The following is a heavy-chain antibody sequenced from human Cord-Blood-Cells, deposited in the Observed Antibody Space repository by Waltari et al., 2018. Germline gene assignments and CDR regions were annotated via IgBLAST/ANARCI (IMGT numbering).Heavy chain of an antibody. Sequence: QVQLQQWGAGLLKPSETLSLTCAVYGGYFSGYYWSWIRQPPAKGLGWIGEINHSESTNYNPSLKSRVTISVDKSKNQFSLKLSSVTAADTAVYYCASITHYYDSSGYYEYFQHWGQGTLVTVSS. CDR2: INHSEST. V-gene: IGHV4-34*01. CDR3: ASITHYYDSSGYYEYFQH. D-gene: IGHD3-22*01. CDR1: GGYFSGYY. J-gene: IGHJ1*01.